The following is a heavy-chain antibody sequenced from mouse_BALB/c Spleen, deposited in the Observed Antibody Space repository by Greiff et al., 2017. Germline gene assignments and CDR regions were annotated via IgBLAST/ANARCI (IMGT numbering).Heavy chain of an antibody. D-gene: IGHD3-1*01. J-gene: IGHJ2*01. V-gene: IGHV1-18*01. Sequence: VQLQQSGPELVKPGASMKISCKASGYSFTGYTMNWVKQSHGNNLEWIGLINPYNGGTSYNQKFKGKATLTVDKSSSTAYMELLSLTSEDSAVYYCARKGHGYYFDYWGQGTTLTVSS. CDR2: INPYNGGT. CDR3: ARKGHGYYFDY. CDR1: GYSFTGYT.